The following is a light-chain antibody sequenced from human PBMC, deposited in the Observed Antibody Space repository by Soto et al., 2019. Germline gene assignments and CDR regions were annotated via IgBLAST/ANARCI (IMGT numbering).Light chain of an antibody. Sequence: DVKMTQSPSTLPATVGDRVTITCRASQSIDRWLAWYQQRPGKAPNLLIYKASRLESGVPSRFSGSGSETEFTLTISGLQPGDSATYYCQQYNSYSPRFGQG. V-gene: IGKV1-5*03. CDR2: KAS. CDR3: QQYNSYSPR. J-gene: IGKJ2*01. CDR1: QSIDRW.